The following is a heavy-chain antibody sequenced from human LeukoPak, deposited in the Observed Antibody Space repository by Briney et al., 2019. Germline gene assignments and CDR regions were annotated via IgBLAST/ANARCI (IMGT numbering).Heavy chain of an antibody. Sequence: SETLSLTCTVSGGSISSSSYYWGWIRQPPGKGLEWIGSIYYSGSTYYNPSLKSRVTISVDTSKNQFSLRLTSVTAADTAVYYCARDAVAATPGWFDPWGQGTLVTVSS. J-gene: IGHJ5*02. CDR3: ARDAVAATPGWFDP. CDR1: GGSISSSSYY. CDR2: IYYSGST. V-gene: IGHV4-39*02. D-gene: IGHD2-15*01.